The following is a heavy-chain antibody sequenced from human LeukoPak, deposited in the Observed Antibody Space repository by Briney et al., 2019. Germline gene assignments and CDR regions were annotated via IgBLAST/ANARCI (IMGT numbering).Heavy chain of an antibody. D-gene: IGHD6-13*01. Sequence: PGGSLRLSCAASGFTFINYWMHWVRQAPGKGLVWVSRINGVGTTISYADSVKGRFTISRDNAKNTLYLQMNSLRAEDTAVYYCAKEAAGADFDYWGQGTLVTVSS. CDR1: GFTFINYW. CDR2: INGVGTTI. J-gene: IGHJ4*02. CDR3: AKEAAGADFDY. V-gene: IGHV3-74*01.